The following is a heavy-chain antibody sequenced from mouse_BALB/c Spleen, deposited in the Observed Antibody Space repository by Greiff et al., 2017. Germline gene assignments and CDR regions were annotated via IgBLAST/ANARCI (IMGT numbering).Heavy chain of an antibody. J-gene: IGHJ2*01. D-gene: IGHD2-1*01. CDR2: INPGSGGT. Sequence: QVQLQQSGAELVRPGTSVKVSCKASGYAFTNYLIEWVKQRPGQGLEWIGVINPGSGGTNYNEKFKGKATLTADKSSSTAYMQLSSLTSDDSAVYFCARDGNYQYYFDYWGQGTTLTVSS. CDR3: ARDGNYQYYFDY. V-gene: IGHV1-54*01. CDR1: GYAFTNYL.